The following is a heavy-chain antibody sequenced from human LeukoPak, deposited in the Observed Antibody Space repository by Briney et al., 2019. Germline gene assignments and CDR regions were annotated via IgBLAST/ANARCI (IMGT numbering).Heavy chain of an antibody. V-gene: IGHV4-34*01. CDR2: INHSGST. J-gene: IGHJ3*02. D-gene: IGHD6-13*01. CDR3: ASSLAAAGSGAFDI. CDR1: GGSFSGYY. Sequence: PSETLSLTCAVYGGSFSGYYWSWIRQPPGKGLEWIGEINHSGSTNYNPSLKSRVTISVDTSKNQFSLKLGSVTAADTAVYYCASSLAAAGSGAFDIWGQGTLVTVSS.